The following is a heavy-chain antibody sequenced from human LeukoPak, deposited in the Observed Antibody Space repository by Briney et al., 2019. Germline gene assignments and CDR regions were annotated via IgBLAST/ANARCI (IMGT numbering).Heavy chain of an antibody. Sequence: GASVTVSCKASGYTFTGYYMHWVQQAPGQGLEWMGWIDPNSGGTNYAQKFLGSVTMTGDTSINTAFMELSRLRSDDTAIYYCARGRGTTMVRGVITNYFDLWGRGSLVTSST. V-gene: IGHV1-2*02. J-gene: IGHJ2*01. CDR2: IDPNSGGT. CDR1: GYTFTGYY. CDR3: ARGRGTTMVRGVITNYFDL. D-gene: IGHD3-10*01.